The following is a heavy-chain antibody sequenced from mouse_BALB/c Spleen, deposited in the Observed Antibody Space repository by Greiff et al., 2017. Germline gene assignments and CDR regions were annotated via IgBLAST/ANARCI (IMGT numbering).Heavy chain of an antibody. V-gene: IGHV5-12-1*01. D-gene: IGHD1-1*01. CDR3: ARHYYGSIPYAMDY. Sequence: DVKLVESGGGLVKPGGSLKLSCAASGFAFSSYDMSWVRQTPEKRLEWVAYISSGGGSTYYPDTVKGRFTISRDNAKNTLYLQMSSLKSEDTAMYYCARHYYGSIPYAMDYWGQGTSVTVSS. CDR1: GFAFSSYD. CDR2: ISSGGGST. J-gene: IGHJ4*01.